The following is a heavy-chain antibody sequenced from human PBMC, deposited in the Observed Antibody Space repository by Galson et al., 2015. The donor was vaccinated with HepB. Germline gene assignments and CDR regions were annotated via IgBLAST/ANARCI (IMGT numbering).Heavy chain of an antibody. CDR3: SRQEGSCHDY. V-gene: IGHV3-73*01. CDR2: IRNKADNYAT. Sequence: SLRLSCAASGFTFSDSHIHWVRQASGKGLEWVGHIRNKADNYATAYGVSVKGRFTISRDNSKNTAYLEMNNLEADDAAVYYCSRQEGSCHDYWGQGTLVTVSS. J-gene: IGHJ4*02. CDR1: GFTFSDSH. D-gene: IGHD1-26*01.